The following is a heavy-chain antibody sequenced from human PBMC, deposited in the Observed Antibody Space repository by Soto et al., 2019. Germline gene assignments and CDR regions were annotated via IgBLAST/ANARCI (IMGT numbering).Heavy chain of an antibody. CDR2: IYTSGST. D-gene: IGHD1-20*01. CDR3: ARVGRYNWNDPLDP. Sequence: QVQLQESGPGLVKPSETLSLTCTVSGGSISSYYWSWIRQPAGKGLEWIGRIYTSGSTNYNPSLKSRVTMSVDTSKNQFSLKLSSVTAADTAVYYCARVGRYNWNDPLDPWGQGTLVTVSS. CDR1: GGSISSYY. V-gene: IGHV4-4*07. J-gene: IGHJ5*02.